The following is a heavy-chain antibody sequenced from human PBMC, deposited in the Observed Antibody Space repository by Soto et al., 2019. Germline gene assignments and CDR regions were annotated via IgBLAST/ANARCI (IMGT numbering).Heavy chain of an antibody. CDR2: INAGNGNT. Sequence: ASVKGSFKDSGDTFTIYASLLVGPAPGQRLEWMGWINAGNGNTKYSQKFQGRVTISRDTSKNQVVLTMTNVDPVDTATYYCARIPHYSDSYYMDYWGQGTLVTVSS. CDR1: GDTFTIYA. J-gene: IGHJ4*02. V-gene: IGHV1-3*01. D-gene: IGHD2-21*01. CDR3: ARIPHYSDSYYMDY.